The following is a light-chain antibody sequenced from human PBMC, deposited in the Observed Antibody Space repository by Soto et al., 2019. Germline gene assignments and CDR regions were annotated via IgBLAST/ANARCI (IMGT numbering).Light chain of an antibody. Sequence: EIVMTQSPATLSVSPGETATLSCRASQSVSYNLAWYQQKPGQGPRLLIYGAFTRATGIPARFSGSGSGTAFTRTISSLQSEDFSIYYCQKYKNWPPLTFGGGTKVEIK. J-gene: IGKJ4*01. V-gene: IGKV3-15*01. CDR2: GAF. CDR3: QKYKNWPPLT. CDR1: QSVSYN.